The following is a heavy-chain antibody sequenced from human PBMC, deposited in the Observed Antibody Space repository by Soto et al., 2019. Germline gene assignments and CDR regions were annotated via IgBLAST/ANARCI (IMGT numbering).Heavy chain of an antibody. J-gene: IGHJ6*02. CDR2: ISPTGATI. Sequence: EVPVVESGGGLVQPGGSLRLSCAASRFTFSRYAMNWVRQAPGKGLEWVSHISPTGATIYYADSVKGRFTISRDNAQNSQHLQMNSLRGEDTAVYFCARDAGNSGYGMDVWGQGTTVTVSS. V-gene: IGHV3-48*01. CDR3: ARDAGNSGYGMDV. CDR1: RFTFSRYA. D-gene: IGHD5-12*01.